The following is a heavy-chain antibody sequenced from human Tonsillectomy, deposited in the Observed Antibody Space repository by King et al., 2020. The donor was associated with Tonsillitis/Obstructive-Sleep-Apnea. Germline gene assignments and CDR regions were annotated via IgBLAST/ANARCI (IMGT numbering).Heavy chain of an antibody. D-gene: IGHD2-2*02. CDR3: ARCYCSSTSCYNDYYFDY. V-gene: IGHV7-4-1*02. CDR2: INTNTGNP. CDR1: GYTFTSYA. J-gene: IGHJ4*02. Sequence: QLVQSGSELKKPGASVKVSCKASGYTFTSYAMNWGRQAPGQGLEWMGWINTNTGNPTYAQCFTGRFVFSLDTAVSTAYLQISSLKAEDTAVYYCARCYCSSTSCYNDYYFDYWGQGTLVTVSS.